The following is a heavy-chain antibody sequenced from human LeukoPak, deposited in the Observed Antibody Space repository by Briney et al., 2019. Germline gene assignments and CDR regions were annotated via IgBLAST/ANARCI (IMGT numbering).Heavy chain of an antibody. D-gene: IGHD2-15*01. CDR3: ASQGSGGSYSQIDY. CDR2: IYYSGST. CDR1: GGSISSYY. V-gene: IGHV4-59*01. Sequence: SETLSLTCTVSGGSISSYYWSWIRQPPGKGLEWIGDIYYSGSTNYNPSLKSRVTISVDTSKNQFSLKLSSVTAADTAVYYCASQGSGGSYSQIDYWGQGTLVTVSS. J-gene: IGHJ4*02.